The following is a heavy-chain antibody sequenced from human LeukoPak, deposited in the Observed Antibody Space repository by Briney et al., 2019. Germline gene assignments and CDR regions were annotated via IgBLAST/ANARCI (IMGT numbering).Heavy chain of an antibody. Sequence: PGRSLRLSCAASGFTFSSYGMHWVRQAPGKGLEWVAVIWYDGSNKYYADSVKGRFTISRDNARNSLYLQMNSLRAEDTAVYCCATSSGEAAWDYWGQGALVTVSS. J-gene: IGHJ4*02. CDR2: IWYDGSNK. D-gene: IGHD3-22*01. V-gene: IGHV3-33*03. CDR3: ATSSGEAAWDY. CDR1: GFTFSSYG.